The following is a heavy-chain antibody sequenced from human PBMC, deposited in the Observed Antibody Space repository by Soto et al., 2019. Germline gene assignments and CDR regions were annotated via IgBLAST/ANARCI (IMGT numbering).Heavy chain of an antibody. D-gene: IGHD2-2*02. CDR1: GGTFSSYT. J-gene: IGHJ5*02. V-gene: IGHV1-69*02. CDR2: IIPFLGMA. Sequence: QVQLVQSGAEVTKPGSSVKVSCKASGGTFSSYTISWVRQAPGQGLEWMGRIIPFLGMANYAQKFQGRVTITADKSTSTAYMELSSLRSEDTAVYYCANHCSSTSCYSWFDPWGQVNLVPVSS. CDR3: ANHCSSTSCYSWFDP.